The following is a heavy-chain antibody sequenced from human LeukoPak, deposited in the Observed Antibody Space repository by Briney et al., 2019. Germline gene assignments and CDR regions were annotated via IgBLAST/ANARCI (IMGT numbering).Heavy chain of an antibody. D-gene: IGHD3-9*01. CDR2: INPNSGGT. CDR3: ARVQRAILTGYYIHPYYYGMDV. V-gene: IGHV1-2*02. CDR1: GYTFTGYY. Sequence: ASVKVSCKASGYTFTGYYMHWVRQAPGQGLEWMGWINPNSGGTNYAQKFQGRVTMTRDPSISTAYMELSRLRSDDTAVYYCARVQRAILTGYYIHPYYYGMDVWGQETTVTVSS. J-gene: IGHJ6*02.